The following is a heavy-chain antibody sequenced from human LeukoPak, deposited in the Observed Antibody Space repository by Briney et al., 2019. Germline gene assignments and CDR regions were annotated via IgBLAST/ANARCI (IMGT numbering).Heavy chain of an antibody. CDR2: VNSDGSST. CDR3: ARDWNYYSC. D-gene: IGHD1-1*01. J-gene: IGHJ4*02. V-gene: IGHV3-74*01. CDR1: GFTFGGYW. Sequence: GGSLRLSCAASGFTFGGYWMYWVRQAPGKGLVWVSRVNSDGSSTAYADSVKGRFIISRDNAKGTLYLQMNSLTVEDTAVYYCARDWNYYSCWGQGTLVTVSS.